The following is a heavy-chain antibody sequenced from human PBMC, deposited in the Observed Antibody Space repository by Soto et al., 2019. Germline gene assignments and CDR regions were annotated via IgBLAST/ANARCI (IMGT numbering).Heavy chain of an antibody. Sequence: QVQLHQWDAGLLQPSETLSLTCAVYGGSFSGYYWNWIRQPPGKGLEWIGDIDHGGNSNSNPSLKCRGTLPVDTSKSHCSLKLSSVTAADTALYYCARSGVYGRAYFYLWGRGTLVTVSS. J-gene: IGHJ2*01. CDR1: GGSFSGYY. CDR2: IDHGGNS. V-gene: IGHV4-34*01. D-gene: IGHD3-10*01. CDR3: ARSGVYGRAYFYL.